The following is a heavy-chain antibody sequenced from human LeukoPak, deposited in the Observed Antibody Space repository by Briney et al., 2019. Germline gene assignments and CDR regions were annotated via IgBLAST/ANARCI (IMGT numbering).Heavy chain of an antibody. CDR3: ARSYCGSDCSSGGGIVDY. Sequence: PSETLSLTCTVSGGSISSGGYYWSWIRQHPGKGLEWIGYIYYSGSTYYNPSLKSRVTISVDTSKNQFSLKLSSVTAADTAVYYCARSYCGSDCSSGGGIVDYWGQGTLVTVSS. CDR2: IYYSGST. D-gene: IGHD2-21*02. CDR1: GGSISSGGYY. J-gene: IGHJ4*02. V-gene: IGHV4-31*03.